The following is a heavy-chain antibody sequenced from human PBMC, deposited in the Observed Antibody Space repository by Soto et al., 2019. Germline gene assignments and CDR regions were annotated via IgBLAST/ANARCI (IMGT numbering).Heavy chain of an antibody. CDR3: ARSQGSSTSLEIYYYYYYGMDV. J-gene: IGHJ6*04. CDR1: GGTFGSYA. D-gene: IGHD2-2*01. Sequence: QVQLVQSGAEVKKPGSSVKVSCKASGGTFGSYAISWVRQAPGQGLEWMGGIIPIPGTANYAQKLQGRVTIAADESTSTAYMELSSLRSEDTAVYYCARSQGSSTSLEIYYYYYYGMDVWGKGTTVTVSS. CDR2: IIPIPGTA. V-gene: IGHV1-69*01.